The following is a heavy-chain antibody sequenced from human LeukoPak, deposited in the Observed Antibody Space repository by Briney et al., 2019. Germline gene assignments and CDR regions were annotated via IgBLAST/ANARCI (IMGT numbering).Heavy chain of an antibody. J-gene: IGHJ4*02. D-gene: IGHD6-13*01. CDR3: AREGPPGGPHSSSWYDSYYFDY. CDR2: IYYGGST. Sequence: SETLSLTCTVSGGSISSSSYYWSWIRQPPGKGLEWIGYIYYGGSTNYNPSLKSRVTISVDTSKNQFSLKLSSVTAADTAVYYCAREGPPGGPHSSSWYDSYYFDYWGQGTLVTVSS. CDR1: GGSISSSSYY. V-gene: IGHV4-61*01.